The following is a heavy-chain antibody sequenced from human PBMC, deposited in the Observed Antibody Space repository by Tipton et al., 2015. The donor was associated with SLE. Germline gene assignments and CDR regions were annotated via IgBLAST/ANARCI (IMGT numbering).Heavy chain of an antibody. D-gene: IGHD3-10*01. CDR1: GFTFSNFA. CDR3: ARIHYYGSGSRDY. V-gene: IGHV3-23*01. Sequence: GSLRLSCATSGFTFSNFAMSWVRQAPGKGLEWVSTISGGGSNTHYADSVKGRFTISRDNAKDTLYLQMNSLRAEDTAVYYCARIHYYGSGSRDYWGQGTLVTVSS. CDR2: ISGGGSNT. J-gene: IGHJ4*02.